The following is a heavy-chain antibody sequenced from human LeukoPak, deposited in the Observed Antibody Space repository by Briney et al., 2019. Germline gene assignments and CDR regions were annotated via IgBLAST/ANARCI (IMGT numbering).Heavy chain of an antibody. CDR2: ISGSATGA. CDR3: AKGLYHYFGSGSYTLDH. Sequence: PGGSLRLSCAASGFTFSRYAMSWVRQAPGKGLEWVSAISGSATGADYADSVKGRFAISRDNSKERLHLQMNSLRVEDTAVYYCAKGLYHYFGSGSYTLDHWGQGSQVTVSS. CDR1: GFTFSRYA. J-gene: IGHJ4*02. V-gene: IGHV3-23*01. D-gene: IGHD3-10*01.